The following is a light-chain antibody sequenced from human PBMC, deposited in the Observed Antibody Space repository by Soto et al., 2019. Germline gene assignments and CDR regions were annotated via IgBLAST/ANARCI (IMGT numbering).Light chain of an antibody. CDR3: QQYGSSGT. J-gene: IGKJ1*01. V-gene: IGKV3-20*01. CDR1: QSVSNNY. CDR2: GAS. Sequence: EIVLTQSPGSLSLSPRERATLSCRASQSVSNNYLAWYQQTPGQAPRLLIYGASNRATGIPDRFSGSGSGTDFPLTISRLEHEDFAVYYCQQYGSSGTFGQGTKVDIK.